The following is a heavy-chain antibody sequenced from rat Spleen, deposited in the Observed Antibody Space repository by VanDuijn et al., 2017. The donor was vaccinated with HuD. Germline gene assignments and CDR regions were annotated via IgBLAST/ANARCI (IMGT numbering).Heavy chain of an antibody. D-gene: IGHD1-6*01. CDR3: ATDQGGYTTDFWFAY. CDR2: ISPSGGST. CDR1: GFTFSNYG. V-gene: IGHV5-19*01. Sequence: EVQLVESGGGSAQPGRSLKLSCAASGFTFSNYGMHWIRQAPTKGLEWVASISPSGGSTYDRDSVKGRFTISRDNAKSTLYLQMDSLRSEDTATYYCATDQGGYTTDFWFAYWGQGTLVTVSS. J-gene: IGHJ3*01.